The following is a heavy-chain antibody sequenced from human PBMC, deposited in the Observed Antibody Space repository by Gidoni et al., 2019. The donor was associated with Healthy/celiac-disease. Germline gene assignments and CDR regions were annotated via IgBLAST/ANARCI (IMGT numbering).Heavy chain of an antibody. V-gene: IGHV3-33*01. CDR2: IWYDGSNK. CDR3: ARTYSSGWYGVDY. D-gene: IGHD6-19*01. CDR1: GFTFSSSG. Sequence: QVQLVESGGGVVQPGRSLRLSCAASGFTFSSSGMHWVRQAPGKGLEWVAVIWYDGSNKYYADSVKGRFTISRDNSKNTLYLQMNSLRAEDTAVYYCARTYSSGWYGVDYWGQGTLVTVSS. J-gene: IGHJ4*02.